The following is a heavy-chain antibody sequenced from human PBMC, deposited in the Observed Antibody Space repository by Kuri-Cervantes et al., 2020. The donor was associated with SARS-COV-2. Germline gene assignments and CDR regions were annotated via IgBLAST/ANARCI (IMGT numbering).Heavy chain of an antibody. CDR1: GFTFSSYA. Sequence: GGSLRPSCAASGFTFSSYAMSWFRQAPGKGLEWVSVIYSGGSSTYYADSVKGRFTISRDNSKNTLYLQMNSLRAQDTAVYYCAKGGLDSGWGYWGQGTLVTVSS. D-gene: IGHD6-19*01. V-gene: IGHV3-23*03. J-gene: IGHJ4*02. CDR2: IYSGGSST. CDR3: AKGGLDSGWGY.